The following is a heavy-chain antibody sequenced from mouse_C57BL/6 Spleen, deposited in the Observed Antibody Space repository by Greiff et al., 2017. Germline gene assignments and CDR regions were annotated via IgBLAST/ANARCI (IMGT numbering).Heavy chain of an antibody. V-gene: IGHV3-1*01. CDR1: GYSITSGYD. J-gene: IGHJ3*01. Sequence: VQLKESGPGMVKPSQSLSLTCTVTGYSITSGYDWHWIRHFPGNKLEWMGYISYSGSTNYNPSLKSRISITHDTSKNHFFLKLNSVTTEDTATYYCARGHYSNYWFAYWGQGTLVTVSA. CDR3: ARGHYSNYWFAY. D-gene: IGHD2-5*01. CDR2: ISYSGST.